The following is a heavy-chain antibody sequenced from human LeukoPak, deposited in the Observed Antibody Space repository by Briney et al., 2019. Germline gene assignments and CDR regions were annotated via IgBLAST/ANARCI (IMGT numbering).Heavy chain of an antibody. J-gene: IGHJ5*02. V-gene: IGHV4-59*01. CDR2: TYYSGST. D-gene: IGHD3-10*01. CDR1: GGSISSYY. CDR3: AREMVRGVIRWFDP. Sequence: SETLSLTCTVSGGSISSYYWSWIRQPPGKGLEWIGYTYYSGSTNYNPSLKSRVTISVDTSKNQFSLKLSSVTAADTAVYYCAREMVRGVIRWFDPWGQGTLVTVSS.